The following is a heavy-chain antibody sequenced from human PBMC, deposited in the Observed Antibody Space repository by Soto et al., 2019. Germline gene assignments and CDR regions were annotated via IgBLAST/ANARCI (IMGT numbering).Heavy chain of an antibody. J-gene: IGHJ4*02. CDR2: ISASGGST. V-gene: IGHV3-23*01. D-gene: IGHD2-2*01. CDR1: GFPFSNHA. CDR3: AKVGLGCGSATCYFPDY. Sequence: EVQFLESGGGLVQPGGSLRLSCAASGFPFSNHAMSWVRQAPGQGLEWISAISASGGSTYHADSVKGRFTISRDNSMNTLYLQMNSLRGEDTATYSCAKVGLGCGSATCYFPDYWGQGTLVTVSS.